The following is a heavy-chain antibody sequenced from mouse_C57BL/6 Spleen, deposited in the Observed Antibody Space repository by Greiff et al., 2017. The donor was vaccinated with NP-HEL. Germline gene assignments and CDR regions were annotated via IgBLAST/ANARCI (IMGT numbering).Heavy chain of an antibody. CDR1: GFTFSSYG. CDR3: ARRGGAPDY. CDR2: ISSGGSYT. D-gene: IGHD1-1*02. V-gene: IGHV5-6*02. Sequence: DVMLVESGGDLVKPGGSLKLSCAASGFTFSSYGMSWVRQTPDKRLEWVATISSGGSYTYYPDSVKGRFTISRDNAKNTLYLQMSSLKSEDTAMYYCARRGGAPDYWGKGTTLTVSS. J-gene: IGHJ2*01.